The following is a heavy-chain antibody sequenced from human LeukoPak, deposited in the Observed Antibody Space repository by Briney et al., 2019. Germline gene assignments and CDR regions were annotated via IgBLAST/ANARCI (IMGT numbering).Heavy chain of an antibody. V-gene: IGHV1-46*01. CDR2: INPSGGST. Sequence: VASVKVSCKASGYTFTSYYMHWVRQAPGQGLEWMGIINPSGGSTSYAQKFQGRVTMTRDTSTSTVYMELSSLRSEDTAVYYCARGEKTYYYDSSGVHWGQGTLVTVSS. J-gene: IGHJ4*02. CDR3: ARGEKTYYYDSSGVH. D-gene: IGHD3-22*01. CDR1: GYTFTSYY.